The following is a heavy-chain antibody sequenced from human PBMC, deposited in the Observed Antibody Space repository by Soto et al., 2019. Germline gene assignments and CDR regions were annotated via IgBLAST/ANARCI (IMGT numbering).Heavy chain of an antibody. CDR3: ARYSSGWYFYYYMDV. Sequence: QVQLQQWGAGLLKPSETLSLTCAVYGGSFSGYYWSWIRQPPGKGLEWIGEINHSGSTNYNPSLKSRVTISVDTSKNQFSLKLSSLTAADTAVYYCARYSSGWYFYYYMDVWGKGTTVTVSS. CDR1: GGSFSGYY. J-gene: IGHJ6*03. CDR2: INHSGST. D-gene: IGHD6-19*01. V-gene: IGHV4-34*01.